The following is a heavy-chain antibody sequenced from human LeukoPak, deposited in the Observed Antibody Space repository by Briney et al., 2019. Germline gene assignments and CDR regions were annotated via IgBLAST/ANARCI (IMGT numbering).Heavy chain of an antibody. CDR1: GDTFSSYA. CDR3: ARDRPSGGYCSGGSCSFDY. V-gene: IGHV1-69*05. CDR2: IIPIFGTT. Sequence: SVKVSCKASGDTFSSYAISWVRQAPGKGLEWMGRIIPIFGTTNYAQKFQGRVTITTDESTSTAYMELSSLRSEDTAVYYCARDRPSGGYCSGGSCSFDYWGQGTLVTVSS. J-gene: IGHJ4*02. D-gene: IGHD2-15*01.